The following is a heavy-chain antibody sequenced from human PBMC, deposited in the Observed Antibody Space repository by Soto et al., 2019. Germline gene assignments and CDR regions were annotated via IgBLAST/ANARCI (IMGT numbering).Heavy chain of an antibody. V-gene: IGHV3-23*01. CDR2: ISGSGGST. CDR1: EFPFSSYP. D-gene: IGHD3-10*01. J-gene: IGHJ6*03. Sequence: GGSRRLPVPPFEFPFSSYPLGWAGQVPGKGLEWVSAISGSGGSTYYADSVKGRFTISRDNSKNTLYLQMNSLRAEDTAVYYCAKDYYYGSGRYYYMDVWAKGPRSPSP. CDR3: AKDYYYGSGRYYYMDV.